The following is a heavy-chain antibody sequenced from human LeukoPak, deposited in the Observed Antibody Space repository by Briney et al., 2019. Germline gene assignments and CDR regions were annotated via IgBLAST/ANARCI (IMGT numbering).Heavy chain of an antibody. CDR1: GFTFSSYS. V-gene: IGHV3-21*01. J-gene: IGHJ3*02. CDR2: ISSGSSYI. Sequence: GGSLRLSCAASGFTFSSYSMNWVRQAPGKGLEWVSSISSGSSYIYYADSVKGRFTISRDNAKNSLYLQMNSLRAEDTAVYYCARDEGIVVVPAAPRAFDIWGQGTMVTVSS. D-gene: IGHD2-2*01. CDR3: ARDEGIVVVPAAPRAFDI.